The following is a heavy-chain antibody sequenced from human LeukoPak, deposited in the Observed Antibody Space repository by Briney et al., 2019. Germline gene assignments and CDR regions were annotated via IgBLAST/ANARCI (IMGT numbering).Heavy chain of an antibody. Sequence: GASVKVSCKASGYTFTGYYMHWVRQAPGQGLEWMGRIIPILGIANYAQKFQGRVTITADKSTSTAYMELSSLRSEDTAVYYCARDGVVTGPFDYWGQGTLVTVSS. CDR2: IIPILGIA. V-gene: IGHV1-69*04. D-gene: IGHD3-3*01. CDR3: ARDGVVTGPFDY. J-gene: IGHJ4*02. CDR1: GYTFTGYY.